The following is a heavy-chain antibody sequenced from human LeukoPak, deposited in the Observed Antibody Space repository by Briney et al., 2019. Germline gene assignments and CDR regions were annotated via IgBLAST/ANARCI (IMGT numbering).Heavy chain of an antibody. V-gene: IGHV3-30*18. CDR1: GFSFSTYG. J-gene: IGHJ4*02. CDR2: ISYDGSNK. D-gene: IGHD1-26*01. Sequence: PGGSLRLSCAASGFSFSTYGMHWVRQVPGKGLEWVALISYDGSNKYYADSVKGRFTISRDNSKNTLYLQMNSLRAEDTAVYYCAKPPEVGATVGYFDYWGQGTLVTVSS. CDR3: AKPPEVGATVGYFDY.